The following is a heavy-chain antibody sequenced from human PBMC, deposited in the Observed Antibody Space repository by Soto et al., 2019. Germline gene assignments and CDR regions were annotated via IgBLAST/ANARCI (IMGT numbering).Heavy chain of an antibody. J-gene: IGHJ4*02. D-gene: IGHD5-18*01. V-gene: IGHV3-23*01. CDR2: ISGSGGST. CDR3: AKEGGYNYDTAPFDY. Sequence: GGSLRLSCAASGFPFSSYAMTWVRQAPGKGLDWVSSISGSGGSTYYADSVKGRFTISRDNSMLYLQMNSLRDEDTAVYYCAKEGGYNYDTAPFDYWGQGTQVTVSS. CDR1: GFPFSSYA.